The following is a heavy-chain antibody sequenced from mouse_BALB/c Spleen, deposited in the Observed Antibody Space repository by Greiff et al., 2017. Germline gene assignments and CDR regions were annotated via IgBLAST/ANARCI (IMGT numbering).Heavy chain of an antibody. CDR3: ARGPYGNYVYYYAMDY. Sequence: VQLQQSGAELVRPGVSVKISCKGSGYTFTDYAMHWVKQSHAQSLEWIGVISTYYGDASYNQKFKGKATMTVDKSSSTAYMELARLTSEDSAIYYCARGPYGNYVYYYAMDYWGQGTSVTVSS. CDR2: ISTYYGDA. J-gene: IGHJ4*01. CDR1: GYTFTDYA. D-gene: IGHD2-10*02. V-gene: IGHV1S137*01.